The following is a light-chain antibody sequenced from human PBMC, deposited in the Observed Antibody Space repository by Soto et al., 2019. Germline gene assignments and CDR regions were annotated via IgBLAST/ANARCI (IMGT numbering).Light chain of an antibody. CDR2: KAS. CDR1: QSISSW. CDR3: QQYNSYSWT. J-gene: IGKJ1*01. Sequence: DIQMTQSPSTLSESVGDRVTITCRASQSISSWLAWYQQKPGKAPKLLIYKASDLESGVPSRFSGSGSGTEFTLTISSLQPDDFATYFCQQYNSYSWTFGQGTKVEIK. V-gene: IGKV1-5*03.